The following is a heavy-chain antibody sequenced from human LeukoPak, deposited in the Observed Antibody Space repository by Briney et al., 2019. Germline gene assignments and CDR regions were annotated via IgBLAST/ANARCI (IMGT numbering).Heavy chain of an antibody. CDR2: ISSSSSYI. J-gene: IGHJ4*02. Sequence: GGSLRLSCAASGFTFSSHWMSWVRQAPGKGLEWVSSISSSSSYIYYADSVKGRFTISRDNAKNSLYLQMNSLRAEDTAVYYCARTPVEEYYFDYWGQGTLVTVSS. CDR1: GFTFSSHW. V-gene: IGHV3-21*01. CDR3: ARTPVEEYYFDY. D-gene: IGHD5-24*01.